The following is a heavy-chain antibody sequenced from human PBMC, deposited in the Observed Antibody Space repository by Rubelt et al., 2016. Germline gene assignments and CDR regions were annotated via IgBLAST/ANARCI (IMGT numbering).Heavy chain of an antibody. Sequence: QVQLVESGGGVVQPGRSLRLSCAASGFTFSSYAMHWVRQAPGKGLAWVAVISSDGSNKYYADSVKGRFTISRDNSKNTLYLQMNSLRAEDTAVYYCAREITPADLDWGQGTLVTVSS. CDR2: ISSDGSNK. D-gene: IGHD2-2*01. V-gene: IGHV3-30*04. J-gene: IGHJ4*02. CDR3: AREITPADLD. CDR1: GFTFSSYA.